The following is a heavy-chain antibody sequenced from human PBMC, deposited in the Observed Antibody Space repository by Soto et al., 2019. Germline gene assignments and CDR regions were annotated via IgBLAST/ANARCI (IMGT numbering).Heavy chain of an antibody. D-gene: IGHD3-3*01. CDR3: ARGPSGYSSN. CDR1: GFTFSIFW. V-gene: IGHV3-74*01. J-gene: IGHJ4*02. CDR2: INSDGTSI. Sequence: EVQLVESGGGLVQPGGSLRLSCATSGFTFSIFWMHWVRQAPGKGPVWVSRINSDGTSINYADSVKGRFTISRDNAKNMLYLQMNSLRVEDTAVYYCARGPSGYSSNWGQGTLVTVSS.